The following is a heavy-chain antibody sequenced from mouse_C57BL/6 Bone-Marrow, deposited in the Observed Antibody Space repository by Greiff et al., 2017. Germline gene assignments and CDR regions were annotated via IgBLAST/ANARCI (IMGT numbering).Heavy chain of an antibody. CDR1: GYTFTSYG. D-gene: IGHD1-1*01. V-gene: IGHV1-81*01. J-gene: IGHJ2*01. CDR3: ARLLRYFDY. CDR2: IYPRSGNT. Sequence: VKLMESGAELARPGASVKLSCKASGYTFTSYGISWVKQRTGQGLEWIGEIYPRSGNTYYNEKFKGKATLTADKSSSTAYMELRSLTSEDSAVYFCARLLRYFDYWGQGTTLTVSS.